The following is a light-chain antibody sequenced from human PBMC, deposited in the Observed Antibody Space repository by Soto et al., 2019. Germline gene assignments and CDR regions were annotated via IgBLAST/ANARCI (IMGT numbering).Light chain of an antibody. J-gene: IGKJ2*01. CDR3: QQYGSSPRT. CDR2: GAS. Sequence: ELVLTQSPGTLSLSPGERATLSCRASQSVSGSYLAWYQQKPGQAPRLLIYGASSRATGIPDRFSGSGSGTDFTLTISRLEPEDFAVFYCQQYGSSPRTFGQGTKLEIK. CDR1: QSVSGSY. V-gene: IGKV3-20*01.